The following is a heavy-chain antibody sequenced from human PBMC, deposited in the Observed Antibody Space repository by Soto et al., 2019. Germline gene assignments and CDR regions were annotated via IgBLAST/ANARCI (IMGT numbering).Heavy chain of an antibody. CDR3: AMYSSCWYGYDPMGV. CDR2: INAGNGNT. D-gene: IGHD6-13*01. V-gene: IGHV1-3*01. J-gene: IGHJ6*02. Sequence: QVQLVQSGAEVKKPGASVKVSCKASGYTFTSYAMHWVRQAPGQRLEWMGWINAGNGNTKYSQKFQGRVTITRDKSASTDYMELSSLRSEDTAVDYCAMYSSCWYGYDPMGVWGQGTTVTDSS. CDR1: GYTFTSYA.